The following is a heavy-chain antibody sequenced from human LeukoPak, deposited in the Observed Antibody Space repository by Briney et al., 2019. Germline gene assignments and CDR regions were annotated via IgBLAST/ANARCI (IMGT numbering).Heavy chain of an antibody. CDR2: INHNGNVN. CDR3: AGPGGVDY. D-gene: IGHD1-1*01. J-gene: IGHJ4*02. Sequence: GGSLRLSCAASGFTFSSYWMNWARQAPGKGLEWVASINHNGNVNYYVDSVKGRFTISRDNAKNSLYLQMSNLRAEDTAVYYCAGPGGVDYWGQGTLVTVSS. CDR1: GFTFSSYW. V-gene: IGHV3-7*03.